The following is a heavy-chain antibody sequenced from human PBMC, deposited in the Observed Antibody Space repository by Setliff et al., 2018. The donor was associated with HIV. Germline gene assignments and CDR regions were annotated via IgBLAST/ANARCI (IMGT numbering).Heavy chain of an antibody. CDR1: GYSISSGYY. V-gene: IGHV4-59*10. CDR2: IYSDGST. CDR3: ARYVSDWFYIDS. D-gene: IGHD3-9*01. J-gene: IGHJ4*02. Sequence: SETLSLTCAVSGYSISSGYYWNWIRQPAGKGLEWIGRIYSDGSTNYNPSLKSRVTMSVDTSKNQFSLKLSSVTAADTAVYYCARYVSDWFYIDSWGQGTLVTVSS.